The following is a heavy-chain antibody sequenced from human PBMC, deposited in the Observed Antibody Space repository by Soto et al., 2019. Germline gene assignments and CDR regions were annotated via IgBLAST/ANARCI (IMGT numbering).Heavy chain of an antibody. J-gene: IGHJ3*02. D-gene: IGHD1-1*01. CDR2: ISSNGGST. CDR3: VKSFPTGRVHDAFNM. V-gene: IGHV3-64D*08. CDR1: GFTFNNYA. Sequence: CGSLRLSCLACGFTFNNYAMEWVRQASGKGLEYVSAISSNGGSTYYADSVKGRFSMSRDNSKSTLYLQMSSLTTDHTPVYYRVKSFPTGRVHDAFNMWGQGTMETFSS.